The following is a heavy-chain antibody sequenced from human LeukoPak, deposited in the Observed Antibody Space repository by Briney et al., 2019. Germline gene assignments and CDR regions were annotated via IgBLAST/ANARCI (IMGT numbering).Heavy chain of an antibody. CDR3: ARDQYCSSTSCPLYYYYGMDV. V-gene: IGHV1-69*13. Sequence: SVKVSCKASGGTFSSYAISWVRQAPGQGLEWMGGFIPIFGTANYAQKFQGRVTITADESTSTAYMELSSLRSEDTAVYYCARDQYCSSTSCPLYYYYGMDVWGQGTTVTVSS. CDR1: GGTFSSYA. CDR2: FIPIFGTA. J-gene: IGHJ6*02. D-gene: IGHD2-2*01.